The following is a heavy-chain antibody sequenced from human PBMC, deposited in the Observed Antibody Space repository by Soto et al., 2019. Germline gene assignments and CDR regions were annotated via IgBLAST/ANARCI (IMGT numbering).Heavy chain of an antibody. J-gene: IGHJ6*02. CDR2: ISAYNGNT. CDR1: GYAFTSYG. D-gene: IGHD1-26*01. Sequence: GPSVKVSCKASGYAFTSYGISWVRQAPGQGPEWMGWISAYNGNTNYAQKLQGRVTMTTDTSTSTAYMELRSLRSDDTAVYYRARAYSGGYDYHGMDVWGQGTTVTVSS. V-gene: IGHV1-18*04. CDR3: ARAYSGGYDYHGMDV.